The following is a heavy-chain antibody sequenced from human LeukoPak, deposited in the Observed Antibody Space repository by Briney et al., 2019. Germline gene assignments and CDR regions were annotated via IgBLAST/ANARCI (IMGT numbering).Heavy chain of an antibody. V-gene: IGHV4-39*01. J-gene: IGHJ6*02. Sequence: PSETLSLTCTVSGGSISSSGYHWGWIRQPPGKGLEWIGSIYYSGATYYNPSLKSRVTLSVDTSKDQFSLRLSSVTAADTAVYYCGKNVYTSTQSGRVCYSGMDVWGQGTTVTVSS. CDR2: IYYSGAT. D-gene: IGHD6-13*01. CDR3: GKNVYTSTQSGRVCYSGMDV. CDR1: GGSISSSGYH.